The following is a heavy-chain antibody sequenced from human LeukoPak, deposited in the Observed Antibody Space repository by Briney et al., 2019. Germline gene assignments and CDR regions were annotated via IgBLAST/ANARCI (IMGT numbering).Heavy chain of an antibody. CDR2: ISAYNGNT. CDR3: ADTYYYDSSGYPDAFDI. Sequence: GASVKVSCKASGYTFTSYGISWVRQAPGQGLEWMGWISAYNGNTNYAQKLQGRVTMTTDTSTSTAYMELRSLRSDDTAVYYCADTYYYDSSGYPDAFDIWGQGTMVTVSS. D-gene: IGHD3-22*01. J-gene: IGHJ3*02. CDR1: GYTFTSYG. V-gene: IGHV1-18*01.